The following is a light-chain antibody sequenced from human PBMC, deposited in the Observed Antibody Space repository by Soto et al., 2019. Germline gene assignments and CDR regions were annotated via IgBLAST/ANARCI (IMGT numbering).Light chain of an antibody. J-gene: IGKJ5*01. CDR1: QDISNY. Sequence: DIQMTQSPSSLSASVGDRVTITCQASQDISNYLNWYQQKPGKAPKLLIYDASNVETGVPSRFSGSGSGTDFTFTISSLQAEDIATYYCQHYDNLPQTFGQGTRLEIK. CDR3: QHYDNLPQT. CDR2: DAS. V-gene: IGKV1-33*01.